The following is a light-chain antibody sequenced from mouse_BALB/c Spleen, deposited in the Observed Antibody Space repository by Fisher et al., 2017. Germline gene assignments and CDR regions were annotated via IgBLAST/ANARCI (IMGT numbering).Light chain of an antibody. J-gene: IGKJ5*01. CDR1: SSISY. CDR2: LTS. CDR3: HQYHRSPLT. V-gene: IGKV4-61*01. Sequence: IVMTQSPALMAASPGEKVTMTCSASSSISYMYWYQQKSGASPKPWIYLTSKLASGVPARFSGSGSGTSYSLTISSMEAEDAATYYCHQYHRSPLTFGAGTKLELK.